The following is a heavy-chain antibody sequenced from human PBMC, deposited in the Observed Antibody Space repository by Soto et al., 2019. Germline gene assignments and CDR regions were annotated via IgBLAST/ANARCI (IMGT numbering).Heavy chain of an antibody. J-gene: IGHJ4*02. Sequence: EVQLLESGGGLVQPGGSLRLSCAASGCSFRNYAMSWVRQAPGKGLEWISTLTGSSSNIYYADSVKGRFAICRDNSRNTMYLQMNSLTAEDTAVYYCANGRATYGLMTHDYWGQVTLVTVSA. D-gene: IGHD3-10*01. CDR3: ANGRATYGLMTHDY. CDR2: LTGSSSNI. CDR1: GCSFRNYA. V-gene: IGHV3-23*01.